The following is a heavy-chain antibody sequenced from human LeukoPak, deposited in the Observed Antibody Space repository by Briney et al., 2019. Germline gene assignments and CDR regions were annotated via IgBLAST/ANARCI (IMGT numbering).Heavy chain of an antibody. CDR1: GFTFSSYS. CDR3: AKDRAGHFDY. V-gene: IGHV3-21*01. Sequence: GGSLRLSCAASGFTFSSYSMNWVRQAPGKGLEWVSSISSSSSYIYYADSVKGRFTISRDNAKNSLYLQMNSLRAEDTAVYYCAKDRAGHFDYWGQGTLVTVSS. D-gene: IGHD6-19*01. J-gene: IGHJ4*02. CDR2: ISSSSSYI.